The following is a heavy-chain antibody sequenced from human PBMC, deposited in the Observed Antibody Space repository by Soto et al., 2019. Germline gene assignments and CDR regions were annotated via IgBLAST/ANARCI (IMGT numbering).Heavy chain of an antibody. J-gene: IGHJ4*02. D-gene: IGHD3-16*01. V-gene: IGHV3-21*01. CDR2: ISSSSSYI. Sequence: VGSLRLSCAASGFTFSSYSMNWVRQAPGKGLEWVSSISSSSSYIYYADSVKGRFTISRDNAKNSLYLQMNSLRAEDTAVYYCARGRYDYVWGSSMTVHWGQGTLVTVSS. CDR3: ARGRYDYVWGSSMTVH. CDR1: GFTFSSYS.